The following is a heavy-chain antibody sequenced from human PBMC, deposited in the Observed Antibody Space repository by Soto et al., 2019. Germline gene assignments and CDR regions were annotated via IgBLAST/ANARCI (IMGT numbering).Heavy chain of an antibody. Sequence: GGSLRLSCTASGFTFGDYAMSWFRQAPGKGLEWVGFIRSKAYGGTTEYAASVKGRFTISRDDSKSIAYLQMNSLKTEDTAVYYCTRDRPPLDFDHGPYYYYYMDVWGKGTTVTVSS. CDR2: IRSKAYGGTT. D-gene: IGHD3-9*01. J-gene: IGHJ6*03. CDR3: TRDRPPLDFDHGPYYYYYMDV. CDR1: GFTFGDYA. V-gene: IGHV3-49*03.